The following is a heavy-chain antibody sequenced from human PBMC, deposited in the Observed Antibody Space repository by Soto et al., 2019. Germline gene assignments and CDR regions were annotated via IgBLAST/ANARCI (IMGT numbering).Heavy chain of an antibody. Sequence: QVQLVESGGGVVQPGRSLRLSCAASGFTFSSYAMHWVRQAPGKGLEWVAIISYDGSNKYYADSMKGRFTISRDNSNNTLYLQMNSLRAEDTAVYYCARGYSSSSAAFDYWGQGTLVTVSS. J-gene: IGHJ4*02. D-gene: IGHD6-13*01. CDR2: ISYDGSNK. CDR3: ARGYSSSSAAFDY. V-gene: IGHV3-30-3*01. CDR1: GFTFSSYA.